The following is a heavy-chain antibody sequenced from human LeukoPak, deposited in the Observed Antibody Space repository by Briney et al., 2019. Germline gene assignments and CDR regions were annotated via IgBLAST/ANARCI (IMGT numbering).Heavy chain of an antibody. Sequence: GGSLRLSCAASGFTFSNYAMNWVRQAPGKGLEWVSDISGSGGRTNYADSVRGRFTISRDKSKSTMYLQMNILRAEDTAVYFCARGGDYGDYGAYWGQGTLVTVSS. CDR1: GFTFSNYA. D-gene: IGHD4-17*01. CDR3: ARGGDYGDYGAY. J-gene: IGHJ4*02. CDR2: ISGSGGRT. V-gene: IGHV3-23*01.